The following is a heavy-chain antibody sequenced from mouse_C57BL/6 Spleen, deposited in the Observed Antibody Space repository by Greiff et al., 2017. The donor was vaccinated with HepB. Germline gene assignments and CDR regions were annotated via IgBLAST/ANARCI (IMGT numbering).Heavy chain of an antibody. Sequence: QVQLKESGAELARPGASVKLSCKASGYTFTSYGISWVQQRTGQGLEWIGEIYPRSDNTFYNENFKGKATLTADKSSSTAYMELRSLTSEDSAVYFCAILKDGPLDYWGQGTTLTVSS. CDR3: AILKDGPLDY. CDR1: GYTFTSYG. J-gene: IGHJ2*01. D-gene: IGHD1-2*01. CDR2: IYPRSDNT. V-gene: IGHV1-81*01.